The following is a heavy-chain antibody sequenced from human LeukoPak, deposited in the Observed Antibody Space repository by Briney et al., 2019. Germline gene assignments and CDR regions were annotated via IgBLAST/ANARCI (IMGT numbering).Heavy chain of an antibody. CDR2: ISGGSGSK. Sequence: PGGSLRLSCVASKFTFSSYAMSWVRQAPGKGLEWVAAISGGSGSKYYADSVKGRFTISRDNSKNTLYLQMHSLGPEDTAVYYCAKFISYSGSEGYGDRWGQGTLVTVSS. CDR1: KFTFSSYA. CDR3: AKFISYSGSEGYGDR. J-gene: IGHJ5*02. D-gene: IGHD3-22*01. V-gene: IGHV3-23*01.